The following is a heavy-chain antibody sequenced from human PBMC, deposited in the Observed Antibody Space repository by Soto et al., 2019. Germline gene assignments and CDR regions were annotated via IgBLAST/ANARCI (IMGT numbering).Heavy chain of an antibody. CDR3: ARGDDVVVVAAGDYYYGMDV. CDR2: MNPNSGNT. V-gene: IGHV1-8*01. D-gene: IGHD2-15*01. J-gene: IGHJ6*02. CDR1: GYTLSSDD. Sequence: ASLKGYCKAAGYTLSSDDVDWGRQANGQGLEWMGWMNPNSGNTGYAQKFQGRVTMTRNTSISTAYMELSSLRSEDTAVYYCARGDDVVVVAAGDYYYGMDVWGQGTTVTAP.